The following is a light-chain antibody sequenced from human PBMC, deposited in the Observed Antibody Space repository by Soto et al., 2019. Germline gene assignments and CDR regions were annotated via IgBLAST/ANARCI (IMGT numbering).Light chain of an antibody. CDR2: DVS. CDR1: SSDVGGYNY. J-gene: IGLJ2*01. CDR3: AAWDDSLSGSVL. Sequence: QSVLTQPRSVSGSPGQSVTISCTGTSSDVGGYNYVSWYQQHPGIAPKLMIYDVSKRPSGVPDRFSGSKSGNTASLTISGLQAEDEADYYCAAWDDSLSGSVLFGGGTKVTVL. V-gene: IGLV2-11*01.